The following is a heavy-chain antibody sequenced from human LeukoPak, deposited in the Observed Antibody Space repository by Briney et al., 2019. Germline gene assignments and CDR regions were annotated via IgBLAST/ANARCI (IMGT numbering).Heavy chain of an antibody. V-gene: IGHV3-53*01. J-gene: IGHJ4*02. CDR2: IYSGGGT. D-gene: IGHD6-13*01. CDR3: ARRSPIAATGTRRLED. Sequence: GGSLRLSCAASGFTVSSNHMSWVRQAPGKGLEWVSIIYSGGGTYYADSVRGRFTISRDNSKNTLYLQMNSLRADDTAVYYCARRSPIAATGTRRLEDWGQGTLVTVSS. CDR1: GFTVSSNH.